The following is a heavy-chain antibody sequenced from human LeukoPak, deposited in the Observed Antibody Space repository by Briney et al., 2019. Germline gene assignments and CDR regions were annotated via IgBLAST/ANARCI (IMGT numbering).Heavy chain of an antibody. J-gene: IGHJ4*02. D-gene: IGHD3-10*01. CDR3: AREASGYYFDY. Sequence: ASVKVSCKASGYTFTSYYMHWVRQAPGQGLEWMGIINPSGGSTSYAQKLQGRVTMTRDTSTSTVYMELSSLRSEDTAVYYCAREASGYYFDYWGQGTLVTVSS. CDR2: INPSGGST. CDR1: GYTFTSYY. V-gene: IGHV1-46*01.